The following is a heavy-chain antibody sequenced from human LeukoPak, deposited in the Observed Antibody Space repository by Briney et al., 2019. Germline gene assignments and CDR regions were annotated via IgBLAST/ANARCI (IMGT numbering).Heavy chain of an antibody. CDR3: ARIGYCSSTSCPYYFDY. CDR2: INPNSGGT. V-gene: IGHV1-2*04. J-gene: IGHJ4*02. CDR1: GYTFTGYY. D-gene: IGHD2-2*01. Sequence: ASVKVSCKASGYTFTGYYMHWVRQAPGQGLEWMGWINPNSGGTNYAQKFQGWVTMTRDTSISTAYMELSRLRSDDTAVYYCARIGYCSSTSCPYYFDYWGQGTLVTVSS.